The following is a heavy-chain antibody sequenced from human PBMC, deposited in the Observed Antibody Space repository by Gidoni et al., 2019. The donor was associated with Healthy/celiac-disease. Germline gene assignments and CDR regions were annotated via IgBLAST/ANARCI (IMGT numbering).Heavy chain of an antibody. CDR1: GGTFRSYA. V-gene: IGHV1-69*06. J-gene: IGHJ4*02. Sequence: QVQLVKSGAEVKKPGSSVTVSCKASGGTFRSYASSWVRQAPGQGLEGMGGIIPSFLTAHHAQKFPGIVTITADKSTRSAYMGLSSLRSEDPAVYYCASGGPRPLRYFDWSTVGFDYWGQGTLVTVSS. CDR3: ASGGPRPLRYFDWSTVGFDY. D-gene: IGHD3-9*01. CDR2: IIPSFLTA.